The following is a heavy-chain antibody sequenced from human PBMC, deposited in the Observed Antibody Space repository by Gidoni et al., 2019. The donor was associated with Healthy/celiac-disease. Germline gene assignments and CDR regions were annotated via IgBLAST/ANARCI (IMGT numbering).Heavy chain of an antibody. CDR1: GGTFSSYA. Sequence: QVQLLQSVAELKKPGSSVKVSCKASGGTFSSYAISWVRQAPGQGLEWMGGIIPIFGTANSAQKFQGRVTITADKSTSTAYMELSSLRSEYTAVYYCRLYSSGFFDYWGQGTLVTVSS. CDR2: IIPIFGTA. V-gene: IGHV1-69*06. CDR3: RLYSSGFFDY. J-gene: IGHJ4*02. D-gene: IGHD6-19*01.